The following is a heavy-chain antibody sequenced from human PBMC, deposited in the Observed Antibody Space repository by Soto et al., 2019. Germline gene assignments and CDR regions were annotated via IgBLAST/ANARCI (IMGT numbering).Heavy chain of an antibody. CDR3: ASRSSGGYFDY. J-gene: IGHJ4*02. Sequence: EVQLLESGGGLVQPGGSLRLSCAASGFTFSSYAMNWVRQGPGKGLEWVSVISGSGGSTYYADSVKGRFTISRDNSKNTLYLQMNSRRAEDTAVYYCASRSSGGYFDYWGQGTLVTVSS. CDR2: ISGSGGST. V-gene: IGHV3-23*01. CDR1: GFTFSSYA. D-gene: IGHD6-19*01.